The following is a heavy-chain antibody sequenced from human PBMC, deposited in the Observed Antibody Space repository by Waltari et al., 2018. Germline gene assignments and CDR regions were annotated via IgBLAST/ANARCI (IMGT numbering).Heavy chain of an antibody. J-gene: IGHJ5*02. D-gene: IGHD3-10*01. Sequence: QMEVVESGGGVVHVGGSLRLSCVASGFVFRNYGLHWVRQAPGKGREWVAIISYDGSQKYYVESVKGRFTISRDDSKNTMYLQMSSLRVEDTAVYFCAKDDSGAELDPWGQGTLATVSS. CDR1: GFVFRNYG. V-gene: IGHV3-30*18. CDR2: ISYDGSQK. CDR3: AKDDSGAELDP.